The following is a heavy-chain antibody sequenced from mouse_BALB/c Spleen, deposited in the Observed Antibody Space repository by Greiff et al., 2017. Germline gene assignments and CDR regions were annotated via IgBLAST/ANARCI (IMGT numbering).Heavy chain of an antibody. CDR2: IRNKANGYTT. V-gene: IGHV7-3*02. Sequence: EVHLVETGGGLVQPGGSLRLSCATSGFTFTDYYMSWVRQPPGKALEWLGFIRNKANGYTTEYSASVKGRFTISRDNSQSILYLQMNTLRAEDSATYYCARGSGYYWYFDVWGAGTTVTVSS. J-gene: IGHJ1*01. CDR1: GFTFTDYY. CDR3: ARGSGYYWYFDV. D-gene: IGHD1-3*01.